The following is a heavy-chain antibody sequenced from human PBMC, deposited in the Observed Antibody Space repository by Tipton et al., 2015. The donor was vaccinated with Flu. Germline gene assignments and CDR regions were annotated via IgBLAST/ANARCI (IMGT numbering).Heavy chain of an antibody. CDR3: ARIHGTGYFDY. CDR1: GDSISSYY. Sequence: TLSLTCNVSGDSISSYYWSWIRQPPGKGLAWIGGLSYSGNTYYNPSLRSRVVISVDTSKSQFSLKLRSVTAADTAMYYCARIHGTGYFDYWGQGALVTVSS. D-gene: IGHD3/OR15-3a*01. V-gene: IGHV4-59*05. CDR2: LSYSGNT. J-gene: IGHJ4*02.